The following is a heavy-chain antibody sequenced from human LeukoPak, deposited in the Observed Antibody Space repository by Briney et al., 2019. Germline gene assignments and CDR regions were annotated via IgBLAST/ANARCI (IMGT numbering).Heavy chain of an antibody. V-gene: IGHV1-3*01. CDR3: ARVGYGDYAYYFDY. Sequence: GASVKVSCKASGYTFTSYAIHWVRQAPGQRLEWMGWISAGNGNTKYSQNFQGRVTFISNTSATTAFMELSSLRSEDAAVYYCARVGYGDYAYYFDYWGQGTLVTVSS. D-gene: IGHD4-17*01. CDR2: ISAGNGNT. J-gene: IGHJ4*02. CDR1: GYTFTSYA.